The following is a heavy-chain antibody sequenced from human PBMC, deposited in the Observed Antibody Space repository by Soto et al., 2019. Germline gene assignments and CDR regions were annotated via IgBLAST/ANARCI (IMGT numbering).Heavy chain of an antibody. J-gene: IGHJ4*02. V-gene: IGHV4-34*01. CDR3: ARGGVVPAAIFDY. Sequence: QVQLQQWGAGLLKPSETLSLTCAVYGGSFSGYYWSWIRQPPGKGLEWIGEINHSGSTNYNPSLKSRVTISVDTSKNPFSLKLSSVTAADTAVYYCARGGVVPAAIFDYWGQGTLVTVSS. CDR1: GGSFSGYY. CDR2: INHSGST. D-gene: IGHD2-2*01.